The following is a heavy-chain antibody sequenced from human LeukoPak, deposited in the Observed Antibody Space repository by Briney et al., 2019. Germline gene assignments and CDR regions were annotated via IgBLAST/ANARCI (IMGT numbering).Heavy chain of an antibody. Sequence: PSETLSLTCTVSGGSISSYYWHWLRQPPGKGLEWIGYIYYRGSTNYNPSLKRRVTISVDTSKNQFSLKLNSVTAADTAVYYCASGRDFWSALDVWGKGTTVTVSS. CDR3: ASGRDFWSALDV. CDR2: IYYRGST. J-gene: IGHJ6*04. CDR1: GGSISSYY. D-gene: IGHD3-3*01. V-gene: IGHV4-59*01.